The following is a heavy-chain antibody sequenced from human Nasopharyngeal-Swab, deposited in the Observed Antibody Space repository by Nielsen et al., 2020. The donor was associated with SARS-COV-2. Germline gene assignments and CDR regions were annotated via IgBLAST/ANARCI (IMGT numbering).Heavy chain of an antibody. Sequence: WIRQPPGKGLEYVSAISSNGGSTYYADSVKGRFTISRDNSKNTLYLQMSSLRAEDTAVYYCVKFLAGGGDYYYYGMDVWGQGTTVTVSS. CDR3: VKFLAGGGDYYYYGMDV. J-gene: IGHJ6*02. V-gene: IGHV3-64D*08. D-gene: IGHD2-8*02. CDR2: ISSNGGST.